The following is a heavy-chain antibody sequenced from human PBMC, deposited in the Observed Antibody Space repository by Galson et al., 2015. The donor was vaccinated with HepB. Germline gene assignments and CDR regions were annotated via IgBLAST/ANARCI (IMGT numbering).Heavy chain of an antibody. CDR3: AKAPYYYYGMDV. Sequence: SLRLSCAASGFTFSSYGMHWVRQAPGKGLEWVAVISYDGSNKYYADSVKSRFTISRDNSKNTLYLQMNSLRAEDTAVYYCAKAPYYYYGMDVWGQGTTVTVSS. V-gene: IGHV3-30*18. CDR2: ISYDGSNK. CDR1: GFTFSSYG. J-gene: IGHJ6*02.